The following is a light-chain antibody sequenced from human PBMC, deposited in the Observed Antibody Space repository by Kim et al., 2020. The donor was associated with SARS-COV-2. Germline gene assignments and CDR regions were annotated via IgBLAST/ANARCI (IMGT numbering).Light chain of an antibody. CDR3: SSFTSSRTVI. CDR2: DDT. J-gene: IGLJ2*01. V-gene: IGLV2-14*03. Sequence: GQSFTISCSGTSNDVGGYSYGSWYQHLPGKAPQLLIYDDTERPSGISDRLSGSKSGNTASLTISGLMAEDEADYYCSSFTSSRTVIFGGGTKLTVL. CDR1: SNDVGGYSY.